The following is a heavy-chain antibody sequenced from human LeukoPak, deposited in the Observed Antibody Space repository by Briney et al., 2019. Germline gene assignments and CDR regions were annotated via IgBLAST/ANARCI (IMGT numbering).Heavy chain of an antibody. Sequence: SETLSLTCTVSGGSISSSSYYWGWIRQPPGKGLEWIGSIYYSGSTYYNPSLKSRVTISVDTSKNQFSLKLSSVTAADTAVYYCARVDSGSYGDYWGQGTLVTVSS. V-gene: IGHV4-39*07. J-gene: IGHJ4*02. CDR2: IYYSGST. D-gene: IGHD3-10*01. CDR3: ARVDSGSYGDY. CDR1: GGSISSSSYY.